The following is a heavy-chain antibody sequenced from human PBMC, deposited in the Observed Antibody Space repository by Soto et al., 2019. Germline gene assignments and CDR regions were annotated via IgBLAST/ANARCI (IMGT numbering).Heavy chain of an antibody. CDR1: GFTFSSYW. CDR3: ARDTNNDDGSMDV. D-gene: IGHD1-1*01. J-gene: IGHJ6*02. V-gene: IGHV3-74*01. CDR2: INSDGSST. Sequence: EVQLVESGGGLVQPGGSLRLSCAASGFTFSSYWMHWVRQAPGKGLVWVSRINSDGSSTSYADSVKGRFTISRDNAKNTLYLQMNSLSAEDTAVYYFARDTNNDDGSMDVWGQGTTVTVSS.